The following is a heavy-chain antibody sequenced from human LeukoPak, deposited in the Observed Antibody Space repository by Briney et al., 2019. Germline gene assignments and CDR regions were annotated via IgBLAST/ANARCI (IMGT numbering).Heavy chain of an antibody. J-gene: IGHJ4*02. Sequence: GRSLRLSCAASGFIFSTHGMHWVRQASGKGLEWVSLISYDGSTKYYADSVEGRFTISRDNSKSTLYLLLNSLRVEDTAVYYCAKDRHFYGAGTYYNLDYWGQGTLVTVSS. D-gene: IGHD3-10*01. CDR2: ISYDGSTK. CDR3: AKDRHFYGAGTYYNLDY. CDR1: GFIFSTHG. V-gene: IGHV3-30*18.